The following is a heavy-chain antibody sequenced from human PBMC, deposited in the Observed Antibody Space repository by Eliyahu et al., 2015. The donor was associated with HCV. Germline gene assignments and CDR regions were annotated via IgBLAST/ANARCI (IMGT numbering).Heavy chain of an antibody. Sequence: EVQLVESGGGLVKPGGSLRLSCAAXXFTFXXAWMSWVRQAPGKGLEWIGRIKSKTDGGTTDYAAPVKGRFTISRDDSKSTLYLQMNSLKTEDTAVYYCTTGAPGGFDYHLDVWGQGTTVTVSS. J-gene: IGHJ6*02. CDR3: TTGAPGGFDYHLDV. D-gene: IGHD3-10*01. V-gene: IGHV3-15*01. CDR1: XFTFXXAW. CDR2: IKSKTDGGTT.